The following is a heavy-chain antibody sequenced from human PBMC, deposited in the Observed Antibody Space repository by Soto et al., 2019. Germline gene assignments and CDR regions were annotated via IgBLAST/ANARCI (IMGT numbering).Heavy chain of an antibody. CDR3: AKDSVEGGDIVVMVYASNWFDP. Sequence: HPGGSLRLSCAASGFNFRRYGMHWVRQAPGKGLEWVAVISYDGSNKYYADSVKGRFTISRDDSKNTLNLQMNSLRSEDTAMYYCAKDSVEGGDIVVMVYASNWFDPWGQGTLVTVSS. D-gene: IGHD2-8*01. CDR2: ISYDGSNK. CDR1: GFNFRRYG. J-gene: IGHJ5*02. V-gene: IGHV3-30*18.